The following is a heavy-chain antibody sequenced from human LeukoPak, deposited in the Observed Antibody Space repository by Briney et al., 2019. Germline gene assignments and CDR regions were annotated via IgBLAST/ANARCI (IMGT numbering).Heavy chain of an antibody. CDR3: ARGERIAAAGIPRRFDP. J-gene: IGHJ5*02. Sequence: ASVKVSCKASGYTFTGYYMHWVRQAPGQGLEWMGWINPNSGGTNYAQKFQGRVTMTRDTSISTAYMELSRLRSDDTAAYYCARGERIAAAGIPRRFDPWGQGTLVTVSS. CDR2: INPNSGGT. D-gene: IGHD6-13*01. CDR1: GYTFTGYY. V-gene: IGHV1-2*02.